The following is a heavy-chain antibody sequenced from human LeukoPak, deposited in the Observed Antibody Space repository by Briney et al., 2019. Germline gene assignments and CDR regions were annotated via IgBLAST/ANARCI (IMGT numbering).Heavy chain of an antibody. J-gene: IGHJ5*02. CDR2: ISGSGGST. Sequence: GGSLRLSCAASGFTFSSYAMSWVRQAPGKGLEWVSAISGSGGSTYYADSVKGRFTISRDNSKNTLYLQMNSLRAEDTAVYYCEKDPTGGGWFDPWGQGTLVTVSS. CDR1: GFTFSSYA. CDR3: EKDPTGGGWFDP. D-gene: IGHD3-16*01. V-gene: IGHV3-23*01.